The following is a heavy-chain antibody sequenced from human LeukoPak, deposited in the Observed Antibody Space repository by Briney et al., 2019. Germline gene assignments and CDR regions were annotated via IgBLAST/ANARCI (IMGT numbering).Heavy chain of an antibody. J-gene: IGHJ4*02. D-gene: IGHD6-19*01. Sequence: GGSLKLSCAAAGFIFSGSAMHWVRQASGKGPEWVGRVRSKANNHATTHAASLKGRFNISRDDSKNTIYLQMNSLKAEDTVVYYCTRGTSSGFDYWGRGTLVTVSS. CDR3: TRGTSSGFDY. CDR2: VRSKANNHAT. V-gene: IGHV3-73*01. CDR1: GFIFSGSA.